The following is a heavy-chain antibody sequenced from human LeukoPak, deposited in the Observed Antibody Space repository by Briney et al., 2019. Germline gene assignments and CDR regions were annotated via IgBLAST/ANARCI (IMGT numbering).Heavy chain of an antibody. J-gene: IGHJ4*02. CDR3: ARGGQWLVSFDY. D-gene: IGHD6-19*01. V-gene: IGHV4-30-4*07. Sequence: KPSETLSLTCAVSGGSISSGGYSWSWIRQPPGKGLEWIGYIYYSGSTYYNPSLKSRVTRSVDTSKNQFSLKLSSVTAADTAVYYCARGGQWLVSFDYWGQGTLVTVSS. CDR1: GGSISSGGYS. CDR2: IYYSGST.